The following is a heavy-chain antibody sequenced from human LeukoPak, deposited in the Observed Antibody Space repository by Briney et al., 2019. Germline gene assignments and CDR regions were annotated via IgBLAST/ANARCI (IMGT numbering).Heavy chain of an antibody. CDR3: ARDGTTTLYYMDV. CDR2: IYTGGTT. J-gene: IGHJ6*03. Sequence: GGSLRLSCAASGFFVNNHYMSWVRQAPGKGLEWVSVIYTGGTTYYADSVKGRFTISRDNSKNTVYLQMNSLRVEDTAIYYCARDGTTTLYYMDVWGKGTTVTVSS. D-gene: IGHD1-26*01. V-gene: IGHV3-53*01. CDR1: GFFVNNHY.